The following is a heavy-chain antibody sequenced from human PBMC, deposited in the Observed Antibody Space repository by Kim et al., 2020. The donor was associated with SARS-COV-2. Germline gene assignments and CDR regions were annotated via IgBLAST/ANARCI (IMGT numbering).Heavy chain of an antibody. V-gene: IGHV4-61*01. CDR3: ARSPSQYLALDL. CDR1: GGSVSSGSYY. D-gene: IGHD2-2*02. CDR2: IYYNGNT. J-gene: IGHJ5*02. Sequence: SETLSLTCSVSGGSVSSGSYYWNWIRQSPGKGLEWIGYIYYNGNTYYSPSFRSRVTMLVDTSKNQFSLKLNSVNAADTAVYFCARSPSQYLALDLWGRGTLLTLSS.